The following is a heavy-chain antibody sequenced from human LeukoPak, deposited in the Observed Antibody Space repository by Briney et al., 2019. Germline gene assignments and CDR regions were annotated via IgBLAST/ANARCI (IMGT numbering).Heavy chain of an antibody. CDR1: GFPFSFYE. D-gene: IGHD6-19*01. Sequence: GGSLRRSCAVSGFPFSFYEVNWVRQAPGQGLEWVSNIGSSGSTTYYADSVKGRFSISRDNAKGSLYLHMNSLRVEDTAVYYCPLLAVASDFDYWGQGALVTVSS. J-gene: IGHJ4*02. V-gene: IGHV3-48*03. CDR2: IGSSGSTT. CDR3: PLLAVASDFDY.